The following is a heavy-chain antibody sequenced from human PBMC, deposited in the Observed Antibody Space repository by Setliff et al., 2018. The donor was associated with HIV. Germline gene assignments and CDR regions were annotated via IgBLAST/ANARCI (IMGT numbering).Heavy chain of an antibody. Sequence: PSETLSLTCAVYGESVSGYYWSWIRQPPGKGLEWIGEINHSGSTNYNPSLKSRVTISVGTSKSQFSLKLTSVTAADTAVYYCARDWSNWNYGKNYMDVWGKGTTVTVSS. D-gene: IGHD1-7*01. CDR1: GESVSGYY. V-gene: IGHV4-34*01. CDR2: INHSGST. CDR3: ARDWSNWNYGKNYMDV. J-gene: IGHJ6*03.